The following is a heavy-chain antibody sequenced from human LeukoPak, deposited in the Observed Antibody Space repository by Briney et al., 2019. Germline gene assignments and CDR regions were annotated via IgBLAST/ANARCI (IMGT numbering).Heavy chain of an antibody. D-gene: IGHD1-7*01. Sequence: GASVKVSCKASGYTFTSYDINWGRQATGQGLEWMGWMNPNSGNTGYAQKFQGRVTMTRNTSISTAYMELSSLRSEDTAVYYCARDKYDYNWNYVGLYYYYGMDVWGQGTTVTVSS. J-gene: IGHJ6*02. CDR3: ARDKYDYNWNYVGLYYYYGMDV. CDR1: GYTFTSYD. V-gene: IGHV1-8*01. CDR2: MNPNSGNT.